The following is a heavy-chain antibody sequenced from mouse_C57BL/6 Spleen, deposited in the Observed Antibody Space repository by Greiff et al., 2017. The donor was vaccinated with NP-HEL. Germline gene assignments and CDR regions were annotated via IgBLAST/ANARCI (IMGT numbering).Heavy chain of an antibody. CDR1: GYTFTDYY. Sequence: VQLKQSGPVLVKPGASVKMSCKASGYTFTDYYMNWVKQSHGKSLEWIGVINPYNGGTSYNQKFKGKATLTVDKSSSTAYMELNSLTSEDSAVYYCAREETGTGFAYWGQGTLVTVSA. CDR3: AREETGTGFAY. CDR2: INPYNGGT. J-gene: IGHJ3*01. V-gene: IGHV1-19*01. D-gene: IGHD4-1*01.